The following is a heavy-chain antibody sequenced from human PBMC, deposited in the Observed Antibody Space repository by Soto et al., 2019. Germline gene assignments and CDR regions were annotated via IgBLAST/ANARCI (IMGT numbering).Heavy chain of an antibody. J-gene: IGHJ4*02. CDR1: GFTFSSYG. V-gene: IGHV3-30*18. CDR2: ISYDGSNK. Sequence: QVQLVESGGGVVQPGRSLRLSCAASGFTFSSYGMHWVRQAPGKGLEWVAVISYDGSNKYYADSVKGRFTISRDNSKNTLYLQMNSLRAEDTAVYYCAKGESRGSDPTGLFDYWGQGTLVTVSS. D-gene: IGHD5-12*01. CDR3: AKGESRGSDPTGLFDY.